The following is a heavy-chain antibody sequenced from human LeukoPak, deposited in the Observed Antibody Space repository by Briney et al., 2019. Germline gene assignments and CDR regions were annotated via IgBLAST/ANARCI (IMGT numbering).Heavy chain of an antibody. V-gene: IGHV3-21*01. Sequence: GGSLRLSCAASGFTFSSYSMNWVRQAPGKGLEWVSPISSSSSYIYYADSVKGRFTISRDNAKNSLYLQMNSLRAEDTAVYYCARDRPVLSSGWDAFDIWGQGTMVTVSS. CDR2: ISSSSSYI. CDR3: ARDRPVLSSGWDAFDI. J-gene: IGHJ3*02. D-gene: IGHD6-19*01. CDR1: GFTFSSYS.